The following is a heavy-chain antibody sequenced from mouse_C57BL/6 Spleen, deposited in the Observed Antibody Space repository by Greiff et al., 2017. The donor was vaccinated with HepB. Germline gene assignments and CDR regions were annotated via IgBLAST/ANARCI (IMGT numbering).Heavy chain of an antibody. CDR1: GYTFTDYY. V-gene: IGHV1-26*01. CDR3: ARGYLFDY. J-gene: IGHJ2*01. Sequence: EVKLQQSGPELVKPGASVKISCKASGYTFTDYYMNWVKQSHGKSLEWIGDINPNNGGTSYNQKFKGKDTLTVDKSSSTAYMELRSLTSEDSAVYYCARGYLFDYWGQGTTLTVSS. CDR2: INPNNGGT. D-gene: IGHD1-2*01.